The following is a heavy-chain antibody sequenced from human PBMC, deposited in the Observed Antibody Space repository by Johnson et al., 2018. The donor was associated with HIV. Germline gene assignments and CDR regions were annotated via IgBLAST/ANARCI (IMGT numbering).Heavy chain of an antibody. J-gene: IGHJ3*02. CDR2: ISSSGSTI. V-gene: IGHV3-11*04. D-gene: IGHD5-18*01. CDR1: GFTFNDYY. Sequence: QVQLVESGGGLVRPGGSLRLSCIVSGFTFNDYYMTWIRQGPGKGLEWVSYISSSGSTIYYADSVKGRFAISRDNAKNSLYLQMNSLRAEDTAVYYCARGMWIPEIDAIDIWGQGTMVTVSS. CDR3: ARGMWIPEIDAIDI.